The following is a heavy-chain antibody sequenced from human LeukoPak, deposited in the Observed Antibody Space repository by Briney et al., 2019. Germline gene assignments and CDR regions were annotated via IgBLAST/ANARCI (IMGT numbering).Heavy chain of an antibody. D-gene: IGHD2-2*01. Sequence: GGSLRLSCAASGFTFSIYEMNWVRQAPGKGLEWLSYISSSGSTIFYADSVKGRFTISRDNAKNSLYLQMNSLRAEDTAVYYCARETDSTLFDYWGQGTLVTVSS. J-gene: IGHJ4*02. CDR3: ARETDSTLFDY. V-gene: IGHV3-48*03. CDR2: ISSSGSTI. CDR1: GFTFSIYE.